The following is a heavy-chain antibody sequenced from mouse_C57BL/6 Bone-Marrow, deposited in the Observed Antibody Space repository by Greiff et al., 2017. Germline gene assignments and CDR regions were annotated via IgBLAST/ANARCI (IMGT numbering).Heavy chain of an antibody. J-gene: IGHJ4*01. CDR3: ARDLRYYGFLYYYAMDY. Sequence: EVHLVESGPGLVKPSQSLSLTCSVTGYSITSGYYWNWIRQFPGNKLEWMGYISYDGSNNYNPSLKNRISITRDTSKNQFFLKLNSVTTEDTATXYCARDLRYYGFLYYYAMDYWGQGTSVTVSS. V-gene: IGHV3-6*01. D-gene: IGHD1-1*01. CDR1: GYSITSGYY. CDR2: ISYDGSN.